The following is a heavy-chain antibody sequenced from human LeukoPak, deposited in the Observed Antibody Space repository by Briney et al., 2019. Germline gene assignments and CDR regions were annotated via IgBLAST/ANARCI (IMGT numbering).Heavy chain of an antibody. CDR3: ARLALQEVGATQTYYLDY. D-gene: IGHD1-26*01. CDR2: IYYSGST. V-gene: IGHV4-39*07. CDR1: GVSISSSSYY. Sequence: SGTLSLTCTVSGVSISSSSYYWGWLRQPPGKGLEWIGSIYYSGSTYYNPSLKSRVTISVDTSKIQFSLKLSSVTAADTAVYYCARLALQEVGATQTYYLDYWGQGTLVTVSS. J-gene: IGHJ4*02.